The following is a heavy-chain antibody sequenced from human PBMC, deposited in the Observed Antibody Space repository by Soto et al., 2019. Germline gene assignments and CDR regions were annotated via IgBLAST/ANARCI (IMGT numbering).Heavy chain of an antibody. Sequence: GGSLRLSCAASGFTFSSYAMSWVRQAPGKGLEWVSAISGSGGSTYYADSVKGRFTISRDNAKNTLYLQMNSLRAEDTAVYYCARDRDLRFLEWFPSYYFDYWGQGTLVTVSS. J-gene: IGHJ4*02. CDR1: GFTFSSYA. V-gene: IGHV3-23*01. CDR3: ARDRDLRFLEWFPSYYFDY. CDR2: ISGSGGST. D-gene: IGHD3-3*01.